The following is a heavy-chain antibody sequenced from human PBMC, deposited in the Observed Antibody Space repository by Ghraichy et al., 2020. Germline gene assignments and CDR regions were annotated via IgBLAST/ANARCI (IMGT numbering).Heavy chain of an antibody. Sequence: SETLSLTCNVSGGSMTYYWWGWIRQPAGKGLEWIGRIYTTGTTNYNPSLESRVTMSIDTSKNQFSLKLTSVTAADTAVYYCARDSEYGSGSLPVGYWGPGTLVTVSS. CDR2: IYTTGTT. CDR3: ARDSEYGSGSLPVGY. V-gene: IGHV4-4*07. D-gene: IGHD3-10*01. CDR1: GGSMTYYW. J-gene: IGHJ4*02.